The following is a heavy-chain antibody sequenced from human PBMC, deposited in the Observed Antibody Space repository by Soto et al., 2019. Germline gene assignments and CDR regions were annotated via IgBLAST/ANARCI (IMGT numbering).Heavy chain of an antibody. CDR3: AREGRDYGDYLFDY. CDR2: ISSSSSYI. Sequence: EVQLVESGGGLVKPGGSLRLSCAASGFTFSSYSMNWVRQAPGKGLEWVSSISSSSSYIYYADSVKGRFTISRDNAKNSLYLQMNSLRAEDMAVYYCAREGRDYGDYLFDYWGQGTLVTVSS. D-gene: IGHD4-17*01. CDR1: GFTFSSYS. V-gene: IGHV3-21*01. J-gene: IGHJ4*02.